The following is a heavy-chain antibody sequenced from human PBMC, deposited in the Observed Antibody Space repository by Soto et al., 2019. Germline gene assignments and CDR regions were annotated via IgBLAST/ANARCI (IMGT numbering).Heavy chain of an antibody. Sequence: GGSLRLSCAGSGFTFSDYAMTWVRQAPGKGLAWVSTTRSNGEYTYYGDSAKGRFTVSRDNSKNTLYLEMSSVRAEDTAVYYCAKDSRNVAVSAARVYGMDVWGQGTTVTVSS. CDR3: AKDSRNVAVSAARVYGMDV. D-gene: IGHD2-2*01. CDR1: GFTFSDYA. V-gene: IGHV3-23*01. J-gene: IGHJ6*02. CDR2: TRSNGEYT.